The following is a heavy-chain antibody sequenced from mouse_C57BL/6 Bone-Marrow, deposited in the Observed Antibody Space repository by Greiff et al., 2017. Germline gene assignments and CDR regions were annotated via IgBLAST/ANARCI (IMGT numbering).Heavy chain of an antibody. D-gene: IGHD1-1*01. J-gene: IGHJ3*01. CDR2: LDPSDSYT. V-gene: IGHV1-69*01. Sequence: QVQLKQPGAELVMPGASVKLSCKASGYTFTSYWMHWVKQRPGQGLEWIGELDPSDSYTNYNQKFKGKSTLTVDKSSSTAYMQLSSLTSEDSAVYYCAREDGSSPAWFAYWGQGTLVTVSA. CDR1: GYTFTSYW. CDR3: AREDGSSPAWFAY.